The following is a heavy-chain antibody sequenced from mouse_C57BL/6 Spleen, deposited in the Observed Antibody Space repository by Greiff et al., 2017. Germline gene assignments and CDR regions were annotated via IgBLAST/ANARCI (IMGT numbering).Heavy chain of an antibody. D-gene: IGHD1-1*01. J-gene: IGHJ2*01. CDR3: TRLITTVVASDFDY. CDR2: IYPGNSDT. Sequence: EVQLQQSGTVLARPGASVKMSCKTSGYTFTSYWMHWVKQRPGQGLEWIGAIYPGNSDTSYNQKFKGKAKLTAVTSASTAYMELSSLTNEDSAVYYCTRLITTVVASDFDYWGQGTTLTVSS. CDR1: GYTFTSYW. V-gene: IGHV1-5*01.